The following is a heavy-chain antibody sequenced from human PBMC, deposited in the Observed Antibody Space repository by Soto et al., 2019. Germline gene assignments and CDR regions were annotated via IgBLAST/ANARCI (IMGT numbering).Heavy chain of an antibody. CDR3: ASVRDGYNYWYFDL. CDR1: GYSFTSYW. V-gene: IGHV5-10-1*01. D-gene: IGHD5-12*01. Sequence: PGASLKISCKGSGYSFTSYWISWVRQMPGKGLEWMGRIDPSDSYTNYSPSFQGHVTISADKSISTAYLQWSSLKASDTAMYYCASVRDGYNYWYFDLWGRGTLVTVSS. CDR2: IDPSDSYT. J-gene: IGHJ2*01.